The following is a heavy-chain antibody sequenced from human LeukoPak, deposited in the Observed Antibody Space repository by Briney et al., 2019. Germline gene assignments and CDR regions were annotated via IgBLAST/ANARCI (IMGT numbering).Heavy chain of an antibody. V-gene: IGHV4-59*12. CDR3: ARTSVSEWAVAIRFFDY. D-gene: IGHD6-19*01. CDR2: IYYSGST. Sequence: PSETLSLTCTVSGGSISSYYWSWIRQPPGKGLEWIGYIYYSGSTNYNPSLKSRVTISVDTSKNQFSLKLSSVTAADTAVYYCARTSVSEWAVAIRFFDYWGQGTLVTVSS. J-gene: IGHJ4*02. CDR1: GGSISSYY.